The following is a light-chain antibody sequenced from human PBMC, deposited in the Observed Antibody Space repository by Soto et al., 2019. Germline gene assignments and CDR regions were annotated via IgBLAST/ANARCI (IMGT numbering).Light chain of an antibody. CDR1: QSISSR. CDR2: TAS. J-gene: IGKJ2*01. V-gene: IGKV1-5*03. CDR3: QQYNSYYT. Sequence: DIQITQSPSSLSASAGDRVTITCRASQSISSRLAWYQQKPGQAPQLLIYTASSLASGVPSWCSGSGSGTEFTLTISSLQPDDVASYYCQQYNSYYTFGQGTKVDIK.